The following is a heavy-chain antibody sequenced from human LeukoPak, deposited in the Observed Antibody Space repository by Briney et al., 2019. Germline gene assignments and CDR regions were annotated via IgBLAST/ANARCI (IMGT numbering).Heavy chain of an antibody. CDR1: GYSFISYW. J-gene: IGHJ6*02. Sequence: GESLKISCKGSGYSFISYWIGWVRQMPGKGLEWMGIIYPDDSDTRYSPSFQGQVTISADKSISTAYLQWNSLKASDTAMYYCARGGSHAVVYYGMDVWGQGTTVTVSS. D-gene: IGHD1-26*01. V-gene: IGHV5-51*01. CDR2: IYPDDSDT. CDR3: ARGGSHAVVYYGMDV.